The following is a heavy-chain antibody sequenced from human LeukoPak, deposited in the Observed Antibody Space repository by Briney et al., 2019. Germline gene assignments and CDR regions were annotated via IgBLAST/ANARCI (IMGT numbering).Heavy chain of an antibody. Sequence: GGSLRLSCAASGFTFSGYAMAWVRQAPGKGLEGVSSITITGSSPSYADSVKGRFTVSRDNSKNTLYLQMNSLRAEDTAVYFCAKSSSSWWYYFNYWGQGTLVTVSS. CDR2: ITITGSSP. J-gene: IGHJ4*02. D-gene: IGHD6-13*01. CDR3: AKSSSSWWYYFNY. V-gene: IGHV3-23*01. CDR1: GFTFSGYA.